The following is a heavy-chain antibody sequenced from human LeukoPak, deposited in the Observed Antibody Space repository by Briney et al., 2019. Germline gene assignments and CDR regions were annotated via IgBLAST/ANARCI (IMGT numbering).Heavy chain of an antibody. V-gene: IGHV3-15*05. Sequence: GGSLRLSCAASGFPFSNAWMSWVRQAPGRGLEWVGRIKSKTDGGTTDYAAPVKGRFTISRDDSQNTLYLQMNSLKTEDTAAYYCTTAPAAIDYWGQGTLVTVSS. J-gene: IGHJ4*02. CDR2: IKSKTDGGTT. CDR3: TTAPAAIDY. D-gene: IGHD2-2*01. CDR1: GFPFSNAW.